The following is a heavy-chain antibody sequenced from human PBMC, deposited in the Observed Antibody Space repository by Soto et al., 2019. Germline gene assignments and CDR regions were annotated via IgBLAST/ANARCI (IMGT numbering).Heavy chain of an antibody. V-gene: IGHV1-18*01. J-gene: IGHJ6*02. CDR1: GYTFTSYG. D-gene: IGHD3-16*01. CDR2: INGYNGNT. CDR3: ARMGDVPYYYYGMDV. Sequence: QVQLVQSGAEVKKPGASVKVSCKASGYTFTSYGITWLRQAPGQGLEWLGWINGYNGNTNYAQKLQGRVTMTTDTYTSTAYMELRSLRSDDTAVYYCARMGDVPYYYYGMDVWGQGTTVTVSS.